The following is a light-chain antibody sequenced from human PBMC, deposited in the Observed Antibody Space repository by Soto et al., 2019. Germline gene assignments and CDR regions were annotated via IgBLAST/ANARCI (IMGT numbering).Light chain of an antibody. CDR3: CSYAGSTTAV. CDR2: EGR. V-gene: IGLV2-23*01. CDR1: SSDVGSYNL. J-gene: IGLJ2*01. Sequence: QAVLTQPASVSGSPGQSITISCTGTSSDVGSYNLVSWYQQHPGKAPKLMIYEGRKRPSGVSNRFSGSKSGNTASLTISGLQAEDEADYYCCSYAGSTTAVFGGGTKLTVL.